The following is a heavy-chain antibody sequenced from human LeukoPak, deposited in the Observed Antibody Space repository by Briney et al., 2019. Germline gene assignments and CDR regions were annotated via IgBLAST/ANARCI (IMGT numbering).Heavy chain of an antibody. CDR3: ARDLLYCGGDCYSGDYYYYGMDV. CDR2: IYYSGST. D-gene: IGHD2-21*02. V-gene: IGHV4-59*01. CDR1: GGSISSYY. Sequence: SETLSLTCSVSGGSISSYYWSWTRQPPGKGLEWIGYIYYSGSTNYNPSLKSRVTISVDTSKNQFSLKLSSVTAADTAVYYCARDLLYCGGDCYSGDYYYYGMDVWGQGTTVTVSS. J-gene: IGHJ6*02.